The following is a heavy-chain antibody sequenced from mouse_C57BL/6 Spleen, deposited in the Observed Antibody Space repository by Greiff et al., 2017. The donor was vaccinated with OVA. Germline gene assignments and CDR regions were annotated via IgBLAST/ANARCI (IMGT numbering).Heavy chain of an antibody. V-gene: IGHV2-6-1*01. CDR1: GFSLTSYG. D-gene: IGHD2-5*01. Sequence: QVQLKESGPGLVAPSQSLSITCTVSGFSLTSYGVHWVRQPPGKGLEWLVVIWSDGSTTYNSALNSRLSISKDNSKSQVFLKMNSLQTDDTAMYYCARHDSNYDYAMDYWGQGTSVTVSS. CDR3: ARHDSNYDYAMDY. CDR2: IWSDGST. J-gene: IGHJ4*01.